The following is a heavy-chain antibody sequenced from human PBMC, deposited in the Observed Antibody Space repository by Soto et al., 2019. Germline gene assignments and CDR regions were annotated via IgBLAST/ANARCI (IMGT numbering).Heavy chain of an antibody. Sequence: GGSLRLSCAASGFTFSSYAMHWVRQAPGKGLEWVAVISYDGSNKYYADSVKGRFTISRDNPKNTLYLQMNSLRAEDTAVYYCARFPPYWGQGTLVTVSS. CDR1: GFTFSSYA. J-gene: IGHJ4*02. V-gene: IGHV3-30-3*01. CDR2: ISYDGSNK. CDR3: ARFPPY.